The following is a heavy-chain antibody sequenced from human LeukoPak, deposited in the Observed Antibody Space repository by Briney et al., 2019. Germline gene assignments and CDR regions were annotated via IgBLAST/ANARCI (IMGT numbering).Heavy chain of an antibody. V-gene: IGHV4-59*08. CDR1: GGSISNYY. CDR3: ARSFTDNFFFEN. J-gene: IGHJ4*02. CDR2: IYYSGST. D-gene: IGHD1-1*01. Sequence: SETLSLTCTVSGGSISNYYWSWIRQPPGKGLEWIGYIYYSGSTKYNPSLKSRVTISVDTSKNQFYMKLTSATAADTAVYYCARSFTDNFFFENWGQGTLVTVSS.